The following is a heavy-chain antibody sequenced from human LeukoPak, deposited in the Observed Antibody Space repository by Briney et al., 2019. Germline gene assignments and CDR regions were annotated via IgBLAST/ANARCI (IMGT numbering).Heavy chain of an antibody. CDR3: ARGYCSGGSCYYYYYGMDV. V-gene: IGHV1-46*01. CDR2: INPSGGST. Sequence: ASVKVSCKASGYTFTNYNIHWVRQAPGQGLEWMGIINPSGGSTSYAQKFQGRVTITADESTSTAYMELSSLRSEDTAVYYCARGYCSGGSCYYYYYGMDVWGQGTTVTVSS. D-gene: IGHD2-15*01. CDR1: GYTFTNYN. J-gene: IGHJ6*02.